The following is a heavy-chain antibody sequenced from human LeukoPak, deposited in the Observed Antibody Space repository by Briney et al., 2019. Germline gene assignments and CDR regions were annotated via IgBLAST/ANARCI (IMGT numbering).Heavy chain of an antibody. CDR1: GGSFSGYY. J-gene: IGHJ3*02. V-gene: IGHV4-34*01. Sequence: SETLSLTCAVYGGSFSGYYWSWIGQPPGKWLEWIGAIHYSGSTYYNPSLKSRITISVDTSKNQFSLKLSSVTAADTAVYYCARHGVFGGNLAAFDIWGQGTTVTVSS. CDR3: ARHGVFGGNLAAFDI. D-gene: IGHD4-23*01. CDR2: IHYSGST.